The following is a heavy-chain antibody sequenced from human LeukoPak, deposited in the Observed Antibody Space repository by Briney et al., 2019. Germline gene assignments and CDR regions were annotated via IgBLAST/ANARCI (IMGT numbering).Heavy chain of an antibody. Sequence: GRSLRLSCAASGFTFSSYAMHWVRQAPGKGLEWVAVISYDGSSKYFADSLKGRFTISRDNSKNTLYLQMNSLRAEDTAVYYCARDGSWNFDYWGQGTLVSVSS. CDR1: GFTFSSYA. D-gene: IGHD1-26*01. V-gene: IGHV3-30-3*01. CDR3: ARDGSWNFDY. J-gene: IGHJ4*02. CDR2: ISYDGSSK.